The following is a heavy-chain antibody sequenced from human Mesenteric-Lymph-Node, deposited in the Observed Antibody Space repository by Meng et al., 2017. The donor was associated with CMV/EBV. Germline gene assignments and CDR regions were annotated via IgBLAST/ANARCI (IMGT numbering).Heavy chain of an antibody. CDR1: GFTFSSYS. V-gene: IGHV3-21*01. CDR3: ARVPTYCSSTSCYTLGGNFDY. D-gene: IGHD2-2*02. CDR2: ISSSSSYI. J-gene: IGHJ4*02. Sequence: GGSLRLSCAASGFTFSSYSMNWVRQAPGKGLEWVSSISSSSSYIYYADSVKGRFTISRDNAKNSLYLQMNSLRAEDTAVYYCARVPTYCSSTSCYTLGGNFDYWGQGTLVTVSS.